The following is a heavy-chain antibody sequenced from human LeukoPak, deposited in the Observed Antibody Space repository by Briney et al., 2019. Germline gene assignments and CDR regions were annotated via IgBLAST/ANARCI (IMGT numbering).Heavy chain of an antibody. CDR3: ARKDSYDSSEVYFQH. D-gene: IGHD3-22*01. CDR2: IIPIFGTA. CDR1: GGTFSSYA. V-gene: IGHV1-69*05. J-gene: IGHJ1*01. Sequence: SVKVSCKASGGTFSSYAISWVRQAPGQGLEWMGRIIPIFGTANYAQKFQGRVTITTDESTSTAYMELSSLRSEDTAVYYCARKDSYDSSEVYFQHWGQATVVTVSS.